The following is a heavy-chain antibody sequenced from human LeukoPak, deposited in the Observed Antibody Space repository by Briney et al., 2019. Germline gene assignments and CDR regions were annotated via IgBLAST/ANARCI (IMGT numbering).Heavy chain of an antibody. CDR1: GFTFSSYW. V-gene: IGHV3-7*01. J-gene: IGHJ6*03. CDR2: IKQDGSEK. Sequence: GGSLRLSCAASGFTFSSYWMSWVRQAPGKGLEWVANIKQDGSEKYYVDSVKGRFTISRDNAKNSLYLQMNSLRAEDMAVYYCARVFRSWYVPYYYYYMDVWGKGTTVTVSS. D-gene: IGHD6-13*01. CDR3: ARVFRSWYVPYYYYYMDV.